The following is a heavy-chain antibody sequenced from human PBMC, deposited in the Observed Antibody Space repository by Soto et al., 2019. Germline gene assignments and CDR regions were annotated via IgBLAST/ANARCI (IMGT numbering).Heavy chain of an antibody. Sequence: GASVKVSCKASGGTFSSYAISWVRQAPGQGLEWMGGIIPIFGTANYAQKFRGRVTMTADESTSTAYMELSRLRSDDTAVYYCARVPTYYDFWSGRTDAFDIWGQGTMVTVSS. CDR3: ARVPTYYDFWSGRTDAFDI. D-gene: IGHD3-3*01. CDR2: IIPIFGTA. CDR1: GGTFSSYA. J-gene: IGHJ3*02. V-gene: IGHV1-69*13.